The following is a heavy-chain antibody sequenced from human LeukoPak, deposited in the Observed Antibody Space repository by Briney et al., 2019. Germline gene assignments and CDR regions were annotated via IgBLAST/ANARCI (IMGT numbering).Heavy chain of an antibody. Sequence: GGSLRLSCAASGFTFSSYAMHWVRQAPGKGLEYVSAISSNGGSTYYANSVKGRFTISRDNSKNALYLQMGSLRAEDMAVYYCARDRHSSSWYGIYYYYGMDVWGQGTTVTVSS. CDR1: GFTFSSYA. J-gene: IGHJ6*02. V-gene: IGHV3-64*01. D-gene: IGHD6-13*01. CDR3: ARDRHSSSWYGIYYYYGMDV. CDR2: ISSNGGST.